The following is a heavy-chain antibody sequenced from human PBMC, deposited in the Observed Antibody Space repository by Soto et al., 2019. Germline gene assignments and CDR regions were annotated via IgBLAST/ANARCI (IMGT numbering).Heavy chain of an antibody. CDR3: ARHEWVGGPLGY. D-gene: IGHD3-16*01. CDR1: GGSISSYY. J-gene: IGHJ4*02. CDR2: IYYSGST. Sequence: QVQLQESGPGLVKPSETLSLTCTVSGGSISSYYWSWIRQPPGKGLEWIGYIYYSGSTNYNPSLKSRVTISVDTSKNQFSRKLSAVTAADTAVYYCARHEWVGGPLGYWGQGTLVTVSS. V-gene: IGHV4-59*08.